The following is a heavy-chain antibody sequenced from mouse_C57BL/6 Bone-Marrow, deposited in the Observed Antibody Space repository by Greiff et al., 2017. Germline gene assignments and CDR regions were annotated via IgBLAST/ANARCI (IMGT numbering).Heavy chain of an antibody. CDR1: GFNIKDSY. CDR2: IDPEDGDT. D-gene: IGHD1-1*01. CDR3: TSITTVVAFDY. Sequence: VQLQQSGAELVRPGASVKLSCTASGFNIKDSYMHWVKQRPEQGLEWIGRIDPEDGDTKYAPKFQGKATMTADTSSNTAYLQLSSLTSEDTAVYYCTSITTVVAFDYWGQGTTLTVSS. V-gene: IGHV14-1*01. J-gene: IGHJ2*01.